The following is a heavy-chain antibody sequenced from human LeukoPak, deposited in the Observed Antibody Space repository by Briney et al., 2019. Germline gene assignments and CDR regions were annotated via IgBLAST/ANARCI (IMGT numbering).Heavy chain of an antibody. CDR2: IYTSGST. J-gene: IGHJ4*02. CDR3: ARERESGGFVLDY. D-gene: IGHD3-16*01. V-gene: IGHV3-53*01. CDR1: GFTVSSNY. Sequence: GGSLRLSCAASGFTVSSNYMSWVRQAPGKGLEWVSVIYTSGSTHYADSVKGRFTVSRDNSKNTLYLQMNSLRAEDTAVYYCARERESGGFVLDYWGQGTLVTVSS.